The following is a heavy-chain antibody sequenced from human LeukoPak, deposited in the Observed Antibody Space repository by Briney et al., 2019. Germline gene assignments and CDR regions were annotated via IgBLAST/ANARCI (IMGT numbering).Heavy chain of an antibody. CDR3: ARDGWESGFNWFDP. CDR2: IYYSGST. Sequence: SETLSLTCTVSGGSISSSSYYWGWIRQPPGKGLEWIGSIYYSGSTYYNPSLKSRVTISVDTSKNQFSLKLSSVTAADTAVYYCARDGWESGFNWFDPWGQGTLVTVSS. D-gene: IGHD6-19*01. V-gene: IGHV4-39*07. J-gene: IGHJ5*02. CDR1: GGSISSSSYY.